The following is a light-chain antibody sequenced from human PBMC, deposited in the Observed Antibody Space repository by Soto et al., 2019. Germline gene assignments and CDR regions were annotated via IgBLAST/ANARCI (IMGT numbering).Light chain of an antibody. CDR3: QHYANTIWT. Sequence: IVLTQSPDTLSLSPGERATLSCRASQSVSSSQLVWYQQKPGQAPRLLIYAASSRATGIPDRFSGSGSGTDFTLTVSELETEDFAVYYCQHYANTIWTFGQGTKVEI. CDR1: QSVSSSQ. CDR2: AAS. J-gene: IGKJ1*01. V-gene: IGKV3-20*01.